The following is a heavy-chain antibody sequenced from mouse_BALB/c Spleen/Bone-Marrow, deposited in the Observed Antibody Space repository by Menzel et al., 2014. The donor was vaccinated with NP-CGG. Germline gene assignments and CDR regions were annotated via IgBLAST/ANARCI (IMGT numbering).Heavy chain of an antibody. J-gene: IGHJ2*01. V-gene: IGHV1-5*01. CDR2: IYPGDSDT. D-gene: IGHD1-2*01. CDR1: GYSFTSYW. Sequence: VQLKQSGTVLAGPGASVKMSCKASGYSFTSYWIHWVKQRPGQGLEWIGAIYPGDSDTSFNQKFKDKAKLTAVTSASTAYMELSSLTNEDSAVYYCTRRTATLDYWGQGTTLTVSS. CDR3: TRRTATLDY.